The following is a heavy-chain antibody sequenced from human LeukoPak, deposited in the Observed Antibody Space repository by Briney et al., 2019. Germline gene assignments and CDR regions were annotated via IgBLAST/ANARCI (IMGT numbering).Heavy chain of an antibody. CDR2: IIPMFDAP. J-gene: IGHJ4*02. D-gene: IGHD2-8*01. CDR1: FSSFV. V-gene: IGHV1-69*01. Sequence: FSSFVLSXVRQAPGQGLEWMGVIIPMFDAPKYAQKFQGRVRINADDSTSTAYMELNSLKSEDTAVYFCATSFGVWGQGSLVTVSS. CDR3: ATSFGV.